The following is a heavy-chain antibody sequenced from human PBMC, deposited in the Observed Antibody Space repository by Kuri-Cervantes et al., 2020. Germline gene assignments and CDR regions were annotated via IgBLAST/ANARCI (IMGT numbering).Heavy chain of an antibody. CDR2: IIPIFGTA. D-gene: IGHD5-18*01. Sequence: SVKVSCKASGGTFTSSNFIWVRQAPGQGLEWMGGIIPIFGTANYAQKFQGRVTITTDESTSTAYMELSSLRSEDTAVYYCARAGYSYGIRIFDYWGQGTLVTVSS. CDR1: GGTFTSSN. CDR3: ARAGYSYGIRIFDY. V-gene: IGHV1-69*05. J-gene: IGHJ4*02.